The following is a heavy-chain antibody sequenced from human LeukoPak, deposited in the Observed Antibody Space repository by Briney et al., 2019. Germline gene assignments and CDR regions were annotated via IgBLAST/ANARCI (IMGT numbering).Heavy chain of an antibody. CDR2: ISDSDNTI. V-gene: IGHV3-48*03. J-gene: IGHJ3*02. CDR3: ARDRGTRGWYYDAFDS. CDR1: GFTFSSYE. D-gene: IGHD6-19*01. Sequence: GGSLRLSCEASGFTFSSYEMNWVRQAPGKGLEWVSYISDSDNTIYYADSVKGRFTISRDNAKSSLYLQMNSLRAEDTALYYCARDRGTRGWYYDAFDSWGQGTMVTVSS.